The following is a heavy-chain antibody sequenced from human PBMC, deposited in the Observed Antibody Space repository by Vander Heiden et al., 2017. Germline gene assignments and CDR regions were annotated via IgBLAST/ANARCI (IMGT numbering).Heavy chain of an antibody. V-gene: IGHV3-11*01. CDR1: GFVFNDYY. J-gene: IGHJ4*02. Sequence: QVQLVESGGGLVEPGGSLRLSCVASGFVFNDYYINWIRQTPEKRLEWVSSISTSGNTIYYTDSVKGRFTLSRDNTKNSVSLQLNSLRVEDTALYYCVKCRKRWIQSEFDFWGQGTLVAVSS. CDR2: ISTSGNTI. CDR3: VKCRKRWIQSEFDF. D-gene: IGHD5-18*01.